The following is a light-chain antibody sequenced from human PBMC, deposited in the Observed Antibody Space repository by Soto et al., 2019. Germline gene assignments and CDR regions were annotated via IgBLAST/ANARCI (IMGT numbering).Light chain of an antibody. V-gene: IGLV2-23*01. CDR3: SSYEGSSARVV. CDR1: STDFENYNL. Sequence: QSALTQPASVSGSPGQSITISCTRSSTDFENYNLVSWYQHCPDKAPKLIIYEGTKRPSEISDRFSGSESDTTASLIISGLQPEDEADYYCSSYEGSSARVVFGGGTKVTVL. J-gene: IGLJ2*01. CDR2: EGT.